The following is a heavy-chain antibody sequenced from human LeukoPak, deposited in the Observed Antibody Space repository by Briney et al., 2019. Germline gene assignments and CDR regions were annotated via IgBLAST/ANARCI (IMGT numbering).Heavy chain of an antibody. CDR2: VDPEDGET. CDR3: ARDKAKASPSPGWFDP. J-gene: IGHJ5*02. D-gene: IGHD3-10*01. CDR1: GYTFTDYY. V-gene: IGHV1-69-2*01. Sequence: GASVKVSCKASGYTFTDYYMHWVQQAPGKGLEWMGRVDPEDGETIYAEKFQGRVTITADTSTDTAYMELSSLRSEDTAVYYCARDKAKASPSPGWFDPWGQGTLVTVSS.